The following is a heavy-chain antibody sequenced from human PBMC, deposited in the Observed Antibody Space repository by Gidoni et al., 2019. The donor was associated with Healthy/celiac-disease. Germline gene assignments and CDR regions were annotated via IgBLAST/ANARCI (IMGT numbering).Heavy chain of an antibody. J-gene: IGHJ4*02. CDR3: AHTPGSIAAPFYFDY. V-gene: IGHV2-5*02. CDR2: IYWDDDK. D-gene: IGHD6-6*01. CDR1: GFSLSTSGVG. Sequence: QITLKESGPTLVKPTQTLTLTCTFSGFSLSTSGVGVGWIRQPPGKALEWLALIYWDDDKRYSPSLKSRLTITKDTSKNQVVLTMTNMDPVDTATYYCAHTPGSIAAPFYFDYWGQGTLVTVSS.